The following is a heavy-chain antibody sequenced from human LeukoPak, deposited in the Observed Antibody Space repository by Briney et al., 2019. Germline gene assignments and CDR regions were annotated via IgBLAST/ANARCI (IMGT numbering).Heavy chain of an antibody. CDR1: GFTVSSNY. V-gene: IGHV3-53*01. CDR2: IYSGGST. CDR3: ARDVSSGWGNYFDY. D-gene: IGHD6-19*01. Sequence: GGSLRLSCAASGFTVSSNYMSWVRQAPGKGLEWVSVIYSGGSTYYADSVKGRFTISRDNSKNTLYLQMNSLRAEDTAVYYCARDVSSGWGNYFDYWGQGTLVTVSS. J-gene: IGHJ4*02.